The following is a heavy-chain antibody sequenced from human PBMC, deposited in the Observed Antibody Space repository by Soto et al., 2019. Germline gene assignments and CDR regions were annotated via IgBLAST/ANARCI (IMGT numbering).Heavy chain of an antibody. Sequence: GGSLRLSCAASGFTFSSYAMSWVRQAPGKGLEWVSAISGSGGSTYYADSVKGRSTISRDNSKNTLYLQMNSLRAEDTAVYYCAKSLGYCSSTSCYLVSLPGGAFDIWGQGTMVTVSS. CDR1: GFTFSSYA. CDR3: AKSLGYCSSTSCYLVSLPGGAFDI. V-gene: IGHV3-23*01. CDR2: ISGSGGST. J-gene: IGHJ3*02. D-gene: IGHD2-2*01.